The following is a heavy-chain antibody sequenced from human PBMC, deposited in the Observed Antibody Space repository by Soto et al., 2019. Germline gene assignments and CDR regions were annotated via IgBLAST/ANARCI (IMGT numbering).Heavy chain of an antibody. Sequence: PGGSLRLSCATSGFIFSDYYMHWIRQAPGKGLEWISFISGNGRIIQYADSAKGRFTISRDNAKNSLYLQMNSLRAEDTAVYYCARWGVDDFWSGYYSDYWGQGTLVTVSS. CDR2: ISGNGRII. CDR3: ARWGVDDFWSGYYSDY. J-gene: IGHJ4*02. D-gene: IGHD3-3*01. V-gene: IGHV3-11*01. CDR1: GFIFSDYY.